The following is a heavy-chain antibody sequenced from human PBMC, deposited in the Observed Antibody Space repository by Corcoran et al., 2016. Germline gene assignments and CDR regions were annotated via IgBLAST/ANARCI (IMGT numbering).Heavy chain of an antibody. J-gene: IGHJ3*02. CDR1: GGSISSSSYY. CDR2: IYYSGST. D-gene: IGHD2-15*01. CDR3: ARVGGHRAFDI. Sequence: QLQLQESGPGLVKPSETLSLTCTVSGGSISSSSYYWGWIRQPPGKGLEWIGSIYYSGSTYYNPSLKSRVTISVDTSKNQFSLKLSSVTAADTAVYYWARVGGHRAFDIWGQGTMVTVSS. V-gene: IGHV4-39*07.